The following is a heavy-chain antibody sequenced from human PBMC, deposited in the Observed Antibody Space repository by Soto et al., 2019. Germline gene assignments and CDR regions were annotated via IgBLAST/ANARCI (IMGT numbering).Heavy chain of an antibody. CDR3: ARDPYSATFWGPYFDF. CDR1: GFTFRSYS. CDR2: ISYDGSTK. J-gene: IGHJ4*02. D-gene: IGHD5-12*01. Sequence: GGSLRLSCAASGFTFRSYSMHWVRQAPGKGLEWVAAISYDGSTKYYADSVKGRFAVSRVNSENTLYLEMNTLRAEDTAVYYCARDPYSATFWGPYFDFWGQGTLVTVSS. V-gene: IGHV3-30*09.